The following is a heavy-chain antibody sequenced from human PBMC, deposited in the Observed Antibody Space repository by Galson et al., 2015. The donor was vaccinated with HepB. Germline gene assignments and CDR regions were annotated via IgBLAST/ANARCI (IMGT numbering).Heavy chain of an antibody. CDR1: GYTFTSYG. J-gene: IGHJ5*02. Sequence: SVKVSCKASGYTFTSYGISWVRQAPGQGLEWMGWISAYNGNTNYAQKLQGRVTTTTDTSTSTAYMELRSLRSDDTAVYYCARDGIPLSGSGIAVAGTQYNWFDPWGQGTLVTVSS. CDR2: ISAYNGNT. D-gene: IGHD6-19*01. V-gene: IGHV1-18*01. CDR3: ARDGIPLSGSGIAVAGTQYNWFDP.